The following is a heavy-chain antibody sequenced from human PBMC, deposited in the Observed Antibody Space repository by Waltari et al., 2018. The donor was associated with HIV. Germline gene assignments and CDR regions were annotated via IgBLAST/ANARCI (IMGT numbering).Heavy chain of an antibody. V-gene: IGHV3-48*03. J-gene: IGHJ3*02. CDR2: ISSSGSTI. D-gene: IGHD3-10*01. Sequence: EVQVVESGGGLVQPGGSLRPSYAASGFTFSSYELNWVRQAPGKGLEWVSYISSSGSTIYFADSVKGRFTMSRDNAKNSLYLRMNSLRAEDTAVYYCARAFMIRGTGAFDIWGQGTMVTVSS. CDR1: GFTFSSYE. CDR3: ARAFMIRGTGAFDI.